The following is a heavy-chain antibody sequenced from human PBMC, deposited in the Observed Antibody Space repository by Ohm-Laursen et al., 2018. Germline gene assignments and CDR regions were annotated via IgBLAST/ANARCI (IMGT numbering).Heavy chain of an antibody. V-gene: IGHV3-9*01. Sequence: SLRLSCSASGFTFADYAMHWVRHAPGKGLEWVSDISWNSGTMGYDDSVKGRFTISRDNAKNSLSLQMNSLRAEDTALYYCAKGAATVVTSLFDYWGQGTLVTVSS. CDR1: GFTFADYA. CDR3: AKGAATVVTSLFDY. CDR2: ISWNSGTM. D-gene: IGHD6-25*01. J-gene: IGHJ4*02.